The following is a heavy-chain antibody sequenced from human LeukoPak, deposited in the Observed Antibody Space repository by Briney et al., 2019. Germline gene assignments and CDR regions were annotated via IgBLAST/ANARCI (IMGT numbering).Heavy chain of an antibody. D-gene: IGHD1-1*01. CDR1: GFTFSDYY. CDR2: ISGSGGT. Sequence: GGSLRLSCAASGFTFSDYYMSWIRQAPGRGLEWVSAISGSGGTYYIASVKGRFIVSRDNSRNTLYLQLSSLRAEDTAIYYCAKEDFRDHTTGFDSWGQGTLVTVSS. CDR3: AKEDFRDHTTGFDS. V-gene: IGHV3-23*01. J-gene: IGHJ5*01.